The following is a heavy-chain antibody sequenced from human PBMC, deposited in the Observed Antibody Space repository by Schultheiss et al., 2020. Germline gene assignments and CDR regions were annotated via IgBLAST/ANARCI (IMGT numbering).Heavy chain of an antibody. V-gene: IGHV4-59*12. D-gene: IGHD1-14*01. CDR1: GGSISSYY. J-gene: IGHJ4*02. Sequence: GSLRLSCTVSGGSISSYYWSWIRQPPGKGLEWIGYIYHSGSTYYNPSLKSRVTISVDTSKNQFSLKLSSVTAADTAVYYCARTAYKAFDYWGQGTLVTVSS. CDR3: ARTAYKAFDY. CDR2: IYHSGST.